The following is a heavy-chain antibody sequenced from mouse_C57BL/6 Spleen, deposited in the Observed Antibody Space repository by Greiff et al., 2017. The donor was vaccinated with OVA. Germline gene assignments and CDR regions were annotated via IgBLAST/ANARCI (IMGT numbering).Heavy chain of an antibody. CDR1: GFTFSDYG. CDR3: ARRCYYDYDVYYAMDY. D-gene: IGHD2-4*01. V-gene: IGHV5-17*01. CDR2: ISSGSSTI. J-gene: IGHJ4*01. Sequence: EVQVVESGGGLVKPGGSLKLSCAASGFTFSDYGMHWVRQAPEKGLEWVAYISSGSSTIYYADTVKGRFTISRDNAKNTLFLQMTSLRSEDTAMYYCARRCYYDYDVYYAMDYWGQGTSVTVSS.